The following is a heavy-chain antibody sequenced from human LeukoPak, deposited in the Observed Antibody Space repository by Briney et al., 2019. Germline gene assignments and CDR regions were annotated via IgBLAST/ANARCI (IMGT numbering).Heavy chain of an antibody. D-gene: IGHD2-21*02. CDR1: GGTFSSYA. CDR3: ASGVAXCGGDCYPGPPAYYYGMDV. V-gene: IGHV1-69*13. Sequence: GASVKVSCKASGGTFSSYAISWVRQAPGQGLEWMGGIIPIFGTANYAQKFQGRVTITADESTSTAYMELSSLRSEDTAVYYCASGVAXCGGDCYPGPPAYYYGMDVWGQGTTVTVSS. J-gene: IGHJ6*02. CDR2: IIPIFGTA.